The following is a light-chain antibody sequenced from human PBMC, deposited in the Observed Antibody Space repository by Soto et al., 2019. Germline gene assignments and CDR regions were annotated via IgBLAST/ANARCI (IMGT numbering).Light chain of an antibody. V-gene: IGLV2-11*01. CDR2: DVN. CDR1: SSDVGGYHY. CDR3: CSYAGSYNYV. Sequence: QSALTQPRSVSGSPGQSVTLSCTGTSSDVGGYHYVSWYQHHPGKAPKIIIYDVNKRPSGVPDRFSGSKSGNTASLTISGLQTEDEADYYCCSYAGSYNYVFGTGTKLTVL. J-gene: IGLJ1*01.